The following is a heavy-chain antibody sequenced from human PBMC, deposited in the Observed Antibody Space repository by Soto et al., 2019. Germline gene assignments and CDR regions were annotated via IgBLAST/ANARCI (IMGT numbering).Heavy chain of an antibody. D-gene: IGHD3-22*01. V-gene: IGHV3-66*01. CDR1: GFTLSFNY. CDR3: AKTMIIDARGV. CDR2: INTNGDT. Sequence: GGSLRLSCAASGFTLSFNYMTWVRQAPGKGLEWVSLINTNGDTYYADSVKGRFTMSRDNSKNTLFLQMNSLRAEDTAVYYCAKTMIIDARGVWGQGTTVTVSS. J-gene: IGHJ6*02.